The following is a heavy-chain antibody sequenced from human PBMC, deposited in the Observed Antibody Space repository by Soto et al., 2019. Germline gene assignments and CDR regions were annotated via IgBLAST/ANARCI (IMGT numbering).Heavy chain of an antibody. CDR1: DGSFSVSS. D-gene: IGHD3-3*01. V-gene: IGHV4-34*02. CDR3: ARSVVRFYLYSYYGIDV. J-gene: IGHJ6*02. CDR2: ITERGSV. Sequence: QVHLQQWGGGLLKPSETLSLRCVVYDGSFSVSSWNWVRQAPGQGLEWIGEITERGSVNYNPSLKSRVSVSLDSSKNHFSLNLSALTAADTAVYYCARSVVRFYLYSYYGIDVWGQGTSVTVSS.